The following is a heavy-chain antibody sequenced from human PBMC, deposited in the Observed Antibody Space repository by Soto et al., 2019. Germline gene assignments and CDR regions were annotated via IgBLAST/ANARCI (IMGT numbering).Heavy chain of an antibody. CDR1: GDSINSGDYY. V-gene: IGHV4-30-4*01. CDR2: IYYSGNA. D-gene: IGHD3-9*01. CDR3: ARDRPYYDILTGPSGFDP. Sequence: KPSETLSLTCTVSGDSINSGDYYWSWIRQPPGKGLEWIGYIYYSGNAYYNPSLKSRLSMSVDTSKNQFSLKLSSVTAADTAVYYRARDRPYYDILTGPSGFDPWGQGTLVTVSS. J-gene: IGHJ5*02.